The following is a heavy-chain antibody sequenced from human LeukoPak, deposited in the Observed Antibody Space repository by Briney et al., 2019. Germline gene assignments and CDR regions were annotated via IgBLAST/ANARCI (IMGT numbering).Heavy chain of an antibody. J-gene: IGHJ3*02. Sequence: SETLSLTCTVSGASISDYFWGWIRHPPGNGLEWIGHIFGNVSPDYNPSLKSRVTITTDTSKNQFSRQLSSVTAADTAMYFCARRFRTSATLHHDAYDIWGQGTEVTVSS. CDR2: IFGNVSP. D-gene: IGHD3-3*01. V-gene: IGHV4-4*09. CDR3: ARRFRTSATLHHDAYDI. CDR1: GASISDYF.